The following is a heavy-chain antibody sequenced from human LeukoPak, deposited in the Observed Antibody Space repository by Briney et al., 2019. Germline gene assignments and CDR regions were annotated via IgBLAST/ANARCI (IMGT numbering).Heavy chain of an antibody. Sequence: SETLSLTCTVSGGSISSYYWSWIRQPPGKGLDWIGYIYYGGSTNYNPSLKSRVIISVDTSKNQFSLKLSSVTAADTAVYYCARDANLYYYDSSGYYWSYFDYWGQGTLVTVSS. D-gene: IGHD3-22*01. J-gene: IGHJ4*02. CDR2: IYYGGST. V-gene: IGHV4-59*01. CDR1: GGSISSYY. CDR3: ARDANLYYYDSSGYYWSYFDY.